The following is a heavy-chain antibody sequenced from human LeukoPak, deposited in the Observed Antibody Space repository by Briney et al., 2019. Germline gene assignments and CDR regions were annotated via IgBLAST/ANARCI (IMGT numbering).Heavy chain of an antibody. V-gene: IGHV3-21*04. D-gene: IGHD3-22*01. J-gene: IGHJ4*02. CDR1: GFTFSSYS. CDR3: AKEVIYRYYDSSGYYYIRPFDY. Sequence: GGSLRLSCAASGFTFSSYSMNWVRQAPGKGLEWVSSISSSSSYIYYADSVKGRFTISRDNSKNTLYLQMNSLRAEDTAVYYCAKEVIYRYYDSSGYYYIRPFDYWGQGTLVTVSS. CDR2: ISSSSSYI.